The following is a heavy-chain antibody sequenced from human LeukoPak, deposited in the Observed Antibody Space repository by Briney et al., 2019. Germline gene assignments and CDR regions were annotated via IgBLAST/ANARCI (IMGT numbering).Heavy chain of an antibody. Sequence: GGSLRLSCAASGFTFSSYSMNWVRQAPGKGLEWVSYISFSSSNIYYADSVRGRFTISRDNAKNSLYLQMNSLRAEDTAVYYCARGRSGSYYRDAFDIWGQGTMVTVSS. CDR3: ARGRSGSYYRDAFDI. CDR2: ISFSSSNI. J-gene: IGHJ3*02. CDR1: GFTFSSYS. D-gene: IGHD1-26*01. V-gene: IGHV3-48*01.